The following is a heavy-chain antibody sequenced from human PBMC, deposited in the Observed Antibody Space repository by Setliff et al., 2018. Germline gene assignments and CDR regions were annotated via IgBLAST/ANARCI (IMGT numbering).Heavy chain of an antibody. D-gene: IGHD3-3*01. J-gene: IGHJ3*02. Sequence: GASVKVSCKASGGTFSSYAISWVRQAPGQGPEWMGRIIPIFGTANYAQKFQGRVTITADKSTSTAYMELSSLRSEDTAVYYCARAPSPWVHSTIGVVRDAFDIWGQGTMVTVSS. CDR2: IIPIFGTA. CDR3: ARAPSPWVHSTIGVVRDAFDI. V-gene: IGHV1-69*06. CDR1: GGTFSSYA.